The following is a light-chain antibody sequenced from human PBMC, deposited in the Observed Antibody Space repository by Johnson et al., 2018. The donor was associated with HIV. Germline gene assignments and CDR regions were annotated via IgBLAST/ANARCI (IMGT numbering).Light chain of an antibody. J-gene: IGLJ1*01. CDR1: ISNIESYF. CDR2: EDN. Sequence: QAVLTQPPSVSAAPGQKVTISCSGNISNIESYFVSWYQQLPGAAPTLLIYEDNKRPSGIPDRFSGSKSGATATLGITGLQTGDEADYYCGAWDGSLSVYVFGTGTKVTVL. V-gene: IGLV1-51*02. CDR3: GAWDGSLSVYV.